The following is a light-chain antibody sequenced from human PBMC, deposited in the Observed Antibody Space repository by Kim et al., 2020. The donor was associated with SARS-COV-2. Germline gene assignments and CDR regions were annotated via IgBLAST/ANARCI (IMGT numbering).Light chain of an antibody. J-gene: IGLJ2*01. CDR1: ALPRQY. Sequence: VSPGQTGRITCSGDALPRQYAYWYQQKAGQAPVLVIYKDTERPSGIPERFSGFSLGTTVMLTISGVQAEDEADYWCQSADSSGAVVFGGGTKVTVL. CDR3: QSADSSGAVV. CDR2: KDT. V-gene: IGLV3-25*03.